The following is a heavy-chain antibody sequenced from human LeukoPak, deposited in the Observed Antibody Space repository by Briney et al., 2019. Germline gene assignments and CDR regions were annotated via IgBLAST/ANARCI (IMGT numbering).Heavy chain of an antibody. CDR1: GYSFTSYW. CDR3: ASHLVVVPAAILPDAFDI. CDR2: IYPGDPDT. Sequence: GESLKISCKGSGYSFTSYWISWVRQMPGKGLEWMGIIYPGDPDTRYSPSFQGQVTISADKSISTAYLQWSSLKASDTAMYYCASHLVVVPAAILPDAFDIWGQGTMVTVSS. V-gene: IGHV5-51*01. D-gene: IGHD2-2*02. J-gene: IGHJ3*02.